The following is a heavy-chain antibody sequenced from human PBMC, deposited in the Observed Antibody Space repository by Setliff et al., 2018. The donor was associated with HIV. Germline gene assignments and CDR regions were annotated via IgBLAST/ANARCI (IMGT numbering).Heavy chain of an antibody. D-gene: IGHD2-2*01. CDR2: IYHSEYT. J-gene: IGHJ6*02. CDR3: ARGHCSGTNCYGDDYYGMDV. Sequence: SETLSLTCAVSGGSISSDNWWTWVRQAPGKGLEWIGEIYHSEYTNYNPSLKSRVSMSVDKSKNQFSVKLTSVTAADTAVYYCARGHCSGTNCYGDDYYGMDVWGQGTTVTVSS. V-gene: IGHV4-4*02. CDR1: GGSISSDNW.